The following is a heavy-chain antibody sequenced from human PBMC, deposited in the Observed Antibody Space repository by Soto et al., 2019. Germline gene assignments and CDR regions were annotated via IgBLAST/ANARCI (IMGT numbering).Heavy chain of an antibody. V-gene: IGHV3-7*01. CDR1: GFTFNTYW. J-gene: IGHJ6*04. Sequence: EVQLVESGGGLVQPGGSLRLSCAASGFTFNTYWMSWIRQAPGKGPEWVANIKEDGSEKYYVDSVKGRFTISSDNSKNSLYLQMNSLRAEVTAVYYCARETGGDVWGRGATVTVSS. CDR2: IKEDGSEK. D-gene: IGHD3-10*01. CDR3: ARETGGDV.